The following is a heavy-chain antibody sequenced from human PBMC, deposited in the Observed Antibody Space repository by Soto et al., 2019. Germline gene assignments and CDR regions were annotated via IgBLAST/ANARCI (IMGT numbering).Heavy chain of an antibody. V-gene: IGHV3-7*01. CDR2: IKQDGSEK. CDR1: GFTFSSYW. CDR3: ASRYCSSTSCYLYGMDV. Sequence: EVQLVESGGGLVQPGGSLRLSCAASGFTFSSYWMSWVRQAPGKGLEWVANIKQDGSEKYYVDSVKGRFTISRDNAKNSLYLQMNSLRAEDTAVYYCASRYCSSTSCYLYGMDVWGQGTTVTVSS. D-gene: IGHD2-2*01. J-gene: IGHJ6*02.